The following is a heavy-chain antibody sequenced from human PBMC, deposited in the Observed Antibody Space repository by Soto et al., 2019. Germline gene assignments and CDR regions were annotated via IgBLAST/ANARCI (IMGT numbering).Heavy chain of an antibody. D-gene: IGHD2-2*03. J-gene: IGHJ6*02. CDR2: ISGTDDYT. Sequence: PGGSLRLSCAASGFTFSNFAMTWVRQAPGAGLEWVSSISGTDDYTYYADSVKGRFTISRDNARDTLFLHMNSLRAEDTAVYYCATVGYCSSTSCQTRYYYYGMDVWGQGTTVTVSS. CDR1: GFTFSNFA. V-gene: IGHV3-23*01. CDR3: ATVGYCSSTSCQTRYYYYGMDV.